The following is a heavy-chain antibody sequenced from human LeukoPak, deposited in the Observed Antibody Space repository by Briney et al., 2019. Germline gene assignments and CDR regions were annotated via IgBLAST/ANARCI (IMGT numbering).Heavy chain of an antibody. CDR2: INPSGGST. D-gene: IGHD1-1*01. V-gene: IGHV1-46*01. CDR3: GRDGTHHSWDY. J-gene: IGHJ4*02. CDR1: GYTFTNYY. Sequence: GASVKVSCKASGYTFTNYYMHWVRQAPGQGLEWMGIINPSGGSTSYAQKFQGRVTMTRDTSTSTVYMELSSVRSEDTAVYYCGRDGTHHSWDYWGQGTLVTVSS.